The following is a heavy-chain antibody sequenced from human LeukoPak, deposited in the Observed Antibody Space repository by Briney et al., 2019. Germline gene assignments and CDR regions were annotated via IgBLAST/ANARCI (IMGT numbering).Heavy chain of an antibody. CDR1: GFTFSSQL. CDR3: ARDPGGSAAGTVGHFDY. Sequence: GGPLRLSCAASGFTFSSQLMIWLRQAPGKGLECVANIKQDGSEKYYVDSVKSRFTISRDNAKNSLSLQMNSLRAEDTAVYYCARDPGGSAAGTVGHFDYWGQGNLVTVSS. D-gene: IGHD6-13*01. V-gene: IGHV3-7*04. J-gene: IGHJ4*02. CDR2: IKQDGSEK.